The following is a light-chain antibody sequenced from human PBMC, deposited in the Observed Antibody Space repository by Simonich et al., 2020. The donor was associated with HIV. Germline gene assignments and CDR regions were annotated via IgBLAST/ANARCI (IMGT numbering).Light chain of an antibody. CDR3: SSYTSSSTWV. J-gene: IGLJ3*02. CDR2: EGS. Sequence: QSALTQPASVSGSPGQSITIPCTGTSSDVGSYNLVSWYQQHPGKAPKVMIYEGSERPSGVSIRCAGSKSGNTASLTISGLQAEDEADFYCSSYTSSSTWVFGGGTKVTVL. V-gene: IGLV2-14*02. CDR1: SSDVGSYNL.